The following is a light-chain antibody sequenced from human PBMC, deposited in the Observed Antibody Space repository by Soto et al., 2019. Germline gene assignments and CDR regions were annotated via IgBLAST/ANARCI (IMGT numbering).Light chain of an antibody. V-gene: IGLV2-14*01. CDR3: SSYTSSSTLYV. Sequence: QAVLTHPASVSGSPGQSITISCTGTSIDVGGYNYVSWYQQHPGKAPKLMIYEVSNRTSGVSNRFSGSKSGNTASLTIYGLQAEDEADYYCSSYTSSSTLYVFGTGTKVTVL. CDR1: SIDVGGYNY. CDR2: EVS. J-gene: IGLJ1*01.